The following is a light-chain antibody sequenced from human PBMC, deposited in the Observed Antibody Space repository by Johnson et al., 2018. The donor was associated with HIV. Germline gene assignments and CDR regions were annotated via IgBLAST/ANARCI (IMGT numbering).Light chain of an antibody. Sequence: QSVLTQPPSVSAAPGQKVTISCSGSSSNIGNNYVSWYQQLPGTAPKLLIYDNNKRPSGIPDRFSGSKSGATATLDITGLQTGDEADYYCGTWVGSLSACVFGTGTKVTVL. V-gene: IGLV1-51*01. CDR3: GTWVGSLSACV. CDR1: SSNIGNNY. CDR2: DNN. J-gene: IGLJ1*01.